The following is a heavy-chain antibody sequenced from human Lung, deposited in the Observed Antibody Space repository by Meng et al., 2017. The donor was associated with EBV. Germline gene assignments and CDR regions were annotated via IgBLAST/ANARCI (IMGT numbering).Heavy chain of an antibody. V-gene: IGHV2-5*02. CDR1: GFSLSTSGVG. Sequence: LQRFCRTQLKPTQTVTLTCTFSGFSLSTSGVGVGWIRQPPGKALEWLALISWDDNKRYSPSLNSRVTITKDTSKNQVVLTMTNVDPVDTATYYCAHHKWDGYYYGFDYWGQGTLVTVSS. CDR3: AHHKWDGYYYGFDY. CDR2: ISWDDNK. D-gene: IGHD5-24*01. J-gene: IGHJ4*02.